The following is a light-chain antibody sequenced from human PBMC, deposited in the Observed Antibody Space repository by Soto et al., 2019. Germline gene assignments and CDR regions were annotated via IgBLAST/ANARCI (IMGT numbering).Light chain of an antibody. CDR1: SSDIGGYNY. J-gene: IGLJ1*01. V-gene: IGLV2-14*01. Sequence: QSALTQPASVSGSPGQASTISCTGTSSDIGGYNYVSWDQHRPGKAPQLIIYEVSYRPSGVSNRFSGSKSGNTASLTISGLQAEDEADYYGSSYTANNTRLFGTGTKVTVL. CDR3: SSYTANNTRL. CDR2: EVS.